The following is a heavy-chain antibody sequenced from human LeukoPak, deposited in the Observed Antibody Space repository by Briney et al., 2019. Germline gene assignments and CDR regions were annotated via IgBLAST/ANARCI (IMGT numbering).Heavy chain of an antibody. CDR1: GFTFSSSA. J-gene: IGHJ4*02. Sequence: PGGALRLSCAASGFTFSSSAVSWVRQAPGKGLEWVSAIRDGGSSTHYADSVKGRFTTSRDNSKNTQFLQMNSLRAEDTAIYYCAKYGPQDSGSSHFDYWGQGALVTVSS. D-gene: IGHD1-26*01. CDR3: AKYGPQDSGSSHFDY. CDR2: IRDGGSST. V-gene: IGHV3-23*01.